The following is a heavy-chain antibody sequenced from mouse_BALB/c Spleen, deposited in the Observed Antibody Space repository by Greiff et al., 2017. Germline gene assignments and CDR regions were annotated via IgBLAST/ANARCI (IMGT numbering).Heavy chain of an antibody. Sequence: EVQLVESGAELVKPGASVKLSCTASGFNIKDTYMHWVKQRPEQGLEWIGRIDPANGNTKYDPKFQGKATITADTSSNTAYLQLSSLTSEDTAVYYCASHYSYAMDYWGQGTSVTVSS. CDR3: ASHYSYAMDY. J-gene: IGHJ4*01. V-gene: IGHV14-3*02. CDR2: IDPANGNT. D-gene: IGHD1-1*01. CDR1: GFNIKDTY.